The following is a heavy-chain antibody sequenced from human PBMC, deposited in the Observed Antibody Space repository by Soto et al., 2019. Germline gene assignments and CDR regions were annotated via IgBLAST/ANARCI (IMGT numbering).Heavy chain of an antibody. J-gene: IGHJ4*02. CDR1: GFTFSTYA. D-gene: IGHD1-7*01. V-gene: IGHV3-23*01. Sequence: PGGSLRLSCAASGFTFSTYALSWVRQAPGKGLEWVSAISANGQGIYYADSVRGRFTISRDNSKNTICLHMDSLRAEDTAVYYCAKARNYPRDHFHYWGQGTLVTVSS. CDR3: AKARNYPRDHFHY. CDR2: ISANGQGI.